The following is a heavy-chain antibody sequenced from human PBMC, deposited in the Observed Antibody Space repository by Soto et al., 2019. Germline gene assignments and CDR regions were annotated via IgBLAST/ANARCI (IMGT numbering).Heavy chain of an antibody. Sequence: GGALRRSYAASGFNFSRFELHLVRQAQGKGLEWISYISSSGSTAYYASSVEGRFTISRDNANNSVYLQMDSLRDEDTAIYYCTRAAWCPYLSFYWGQGALVTVSS. J-gene: IGHJ4*02. CDR2: ISSSGSTA. CDR3: TRAAWCPYLSFY. CDR1: GFNFSRFE. V-gene: IGHV3-48*03. D-gene: IGHD2-15*01.